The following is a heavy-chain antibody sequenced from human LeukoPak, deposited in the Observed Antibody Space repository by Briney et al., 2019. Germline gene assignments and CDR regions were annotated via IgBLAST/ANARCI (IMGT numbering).Heavy chain of an antibody. CDR2: IYYSGST. Sequence: SETLSLTCTVSGGSISSGDYYWSWIRQPPGKGLEWIGHIYYSGSTYYNPSLKSRVTISVDTSKNQFSLKLSSVTAADTAVYYCARDTTSYFTRNKDYYYGMDVWGQGTTVTVSS. D-gene: IGHD1-1*01. CDR1: GGSISSGDYY. CDR3: ARDTTSYFTRNKDYYYGMDV. V-gene: IGHV4-30-4*01. J-gene: IGHJ6*02.